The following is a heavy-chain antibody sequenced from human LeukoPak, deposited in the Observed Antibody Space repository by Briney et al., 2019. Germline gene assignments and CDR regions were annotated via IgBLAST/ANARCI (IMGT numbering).Heavy chain of an antibody. CDR2: ISYEGSNK. Sequence: GGSLRLSCAASGFTFSSYAMHLVGQAPGKGLEGVAVISYEGSNKYYAGSVKGRFTISRDNSKNTLYLQMNSLRAEDTAVYYCARGLGEYSSSSYWGQGTLVTVSS. CDR3: ARGLGEYSSSSY. CDR1: GFTFSSYA. V-gene: IGHV3-30-3*01. J-gene: IGHJ4*02. D-gene: IGHD6-6*01.